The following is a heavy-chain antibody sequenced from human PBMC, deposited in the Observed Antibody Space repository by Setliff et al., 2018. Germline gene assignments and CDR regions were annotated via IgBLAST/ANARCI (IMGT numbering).Heavy chain of an antibody. V-gene: IGHV4-4*08. CDR3: VRVEAGYCSSTSCYVVGAFDI. Sequence: PSETLSLTCTVSGGSISSNYWSWVRQPPGKGLEWIGYIYTSGSTNYNPSLKSRGIISVDTSRNQFSLKLSSVTAADTAVYYCVRVEAGYCSSTSCYVVGAFDIWGQGTMVTVSS. CDR2: IYTSGST. CDR1: GGSISSNY. J-gene: IGHJ3*02. D-gene: IGHD2-2*03.